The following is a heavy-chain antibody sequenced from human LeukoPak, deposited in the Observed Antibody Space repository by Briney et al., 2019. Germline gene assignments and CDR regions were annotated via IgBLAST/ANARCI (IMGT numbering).Heavy chain of an antibody. J-gene: IGHJ4*02. D-gene: IGHD3-10*01. Sequence: SETLSLTCTVSGGSISSGSYYWSWIRQPAGKGLEWIGRIYTSGSTNYNPSLKSRVTISVDTSKNQFYLKLSSVTAADTAVYYCARTRYGSGSYYNVASSYYFDYWGQGTLVTVSS. CDR1: GGSISSGSYY. CDR3: ARTRYGSGSYYNVASSYYFDY. V-gene: IGHV4-61*02. CDR2: IYTSGST.